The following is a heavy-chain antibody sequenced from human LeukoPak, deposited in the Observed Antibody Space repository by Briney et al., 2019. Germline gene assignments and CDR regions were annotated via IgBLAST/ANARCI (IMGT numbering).Heavy chain of an antibody. Sequence: PSETLSLTCTVSGGSISSYYWSWIRQPPGKGLEWIGYISYSGSTNYNPSLKSRVTISVDTSKNQFSLKLSSVTAADTAVYYCARHSAAGIYYYYGMDVWGQGTTVTVSS. CDR3: ARHSAAGIYYYYGMDV. CDR2: ISYSGST. J-gene: IGHJ6*02. D-gene: IGHD6-13*01. V-gene: IGHV4-59*08. CDR1: GGSISSYY.